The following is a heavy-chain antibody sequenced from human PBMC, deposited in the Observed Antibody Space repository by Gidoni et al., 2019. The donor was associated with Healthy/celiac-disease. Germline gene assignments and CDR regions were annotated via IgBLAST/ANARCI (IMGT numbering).Heavy chain of an antibody. V-gene: IGHV4-34*01. CDR3: ARGREYSSGWYGAFDI. D-gene: IGHD6-19*01. CDR1: GGSFSGYY. CDR2: INHSGST. Sequence: QVQLQQWGAGLLKPSETLSLTCAVYGGSFSGYYWSWIRQPPGKGLEWIGEINHSGSTNYNPSLKSRVTISVDTSKNQFSLKLSSVTAADTAVYYCARGREYSSGWYGAFDIWGQGTMVTVSS. J-gene: IGHJ3*02.